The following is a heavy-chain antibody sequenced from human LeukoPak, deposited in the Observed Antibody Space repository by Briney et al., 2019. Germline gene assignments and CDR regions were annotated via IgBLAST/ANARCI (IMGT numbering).Heavy chain of an antibody. CDR2: ISSSSSTI. CDR3: ARIVRLHTSGWDEYYYYYYGMDV. V-gene: IGHV3-48*04. D-gene: IGHD6-19*01. J-gene: IGHJ6*02. CDR1: GFTFSSYS. Sequence: PGGSLRLSCAASGFTFSSYSMSWVRQAPGKGLEWVSYISSSSSTIYYADSVKGRFTVSRDNAKNSLYLQMNSLRAEDTAVYYCARIVRLHTSGWDEYYYYYYGMDVWGQGTTVTVSS.